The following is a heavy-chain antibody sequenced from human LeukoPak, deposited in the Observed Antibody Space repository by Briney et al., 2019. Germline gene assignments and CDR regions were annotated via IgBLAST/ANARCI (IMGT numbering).Heavy chain of an antibody. J-gene: IGHJ4*02. CDR1: GLTVSSNY. CDR3: ARSRGLRFDY. D-gene: IGHD4-17*01. V-gene: IGHV3-66*02. Sequence: GGSLRLSCAASGLTVSSNYMSWVCQAPGKGLEWVSVIYSGGSTYYSDSVKGRFTISRDNSKNTLCLQMNSLRAEDTAVYYCARSRGLRFDYWGQGTLVTVSS. CDR2: IYSGGST.